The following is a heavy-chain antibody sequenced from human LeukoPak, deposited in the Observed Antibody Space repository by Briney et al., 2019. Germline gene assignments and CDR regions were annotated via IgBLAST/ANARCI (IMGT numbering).Heavy chain of an antibody. CDR1: GHTFTGYY. CDR3: ARAAVTTLPYFDY. D-gene: IGHD4-17*01. CDR2: VNPNGGAT. J-gene: IGHJ4*02. V-gene: IGHV1-2*02. Sequence: ASVKVSFKASGHTFTGYYMHWGRPAPGQGLGWVGWVNPNGGATNYAQKFQGRVTMTRDTSISTVYMELSRLRSDDTAVYYCARAAVTTLPYFDYWGQGTLVTVSS.